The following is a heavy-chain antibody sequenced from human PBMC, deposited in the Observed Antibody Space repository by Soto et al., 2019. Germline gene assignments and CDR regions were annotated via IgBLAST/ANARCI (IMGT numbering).Heavy chain of an antibody. CDR3: ARVRPRGFSGSHYYYYGMDV. CDR2: ISSSSSYI. Sequence: GGSLRLSCAASGFTFSSYSMNWVRQAPGKGLEWVSSISSSSSYIYYADSVKGRFTISRDNAKNSLYLQMNSLRAEDTAVYYCARVRPRGFSGSHYYYYGMDVWGQGTTVTVSS. J-gene: IGHJ6*02. CDR1: GFTFSSYS. V-gene: IGHV3-21*01. D-gene: IGHD3-22*01.